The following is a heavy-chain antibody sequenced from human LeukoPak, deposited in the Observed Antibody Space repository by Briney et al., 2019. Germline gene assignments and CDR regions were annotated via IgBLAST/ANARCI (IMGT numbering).Heavy chain of an antibody. V-gene: IGHV3-30*18. CDR3: AKSYDSSGYYYIDY. J-gene: IGHJ4*02. CDR2: ISYDGSNK. Sequence: GSSLRLSCAASGFTFSSYGMHWVRQAPGKGLEWMAVISYDGSNKYYADSVKGRFTISRDNSKNTLYLQMNSLRAEDTAVYYCAKSYDSSGYYYIDYWGQGTLVTVSS. CDR1: GFTFSSYG. D-gene: IGHD3-22*01.